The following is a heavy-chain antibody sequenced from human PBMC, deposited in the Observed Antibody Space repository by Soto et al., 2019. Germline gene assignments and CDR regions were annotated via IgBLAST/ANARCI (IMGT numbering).Heavy chain of an antibody. CDR3: AREGGWEYRYTGAFDI. J-gene: IGHJ3*02. CDR1: GFTFSSYG. Sequence: QVQLVESGGGVVQPGRSLRLSCAASGFTFSSYGMHWVRQAPGKGLEWVAVIWYDGSNKYYADSVKGRFTISRDNSKNTLYLQMNSLRAEDTAVYYCAREGGWEYRYTGAFDIWGQGTMVTVSS. D-gene: IGHD6-6*01. V-gene: IGHV3-33*01. CDR2: IWYDGSNK.